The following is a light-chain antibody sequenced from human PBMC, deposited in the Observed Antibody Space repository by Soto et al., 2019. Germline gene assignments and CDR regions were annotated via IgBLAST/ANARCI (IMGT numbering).Light chain of an antibody. CDR3: CSYAGTYTL. CDR1: SSDVGGYNF. Sequence: QSVLTQPRSVSGSPGQSVTISCTGTSSDVGGYNFVSWYQQHPGKAPKLIIYDVIQRPSGVPDRFSASKSGNTASLTISGLQAEDEADYYCCSYAGTYTLFGGGTKVTVL. V-gene: IGLV2-11*01. CDR2: DVI. J-gene: IGLJ2*01.